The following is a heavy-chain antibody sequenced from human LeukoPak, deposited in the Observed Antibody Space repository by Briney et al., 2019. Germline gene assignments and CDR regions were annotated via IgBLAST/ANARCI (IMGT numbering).Heavy chain of an antibody. CDR2: ISYDGSNK. V-gene: IGHV3-30*18. CDR1: GFTFSSYG. Sequence: GGSLRLSCAASGFTFSSYGMHWVRQAPGKGLEWVAVISYDGSNKYYADSVKGRFTISRDNSKNTLYLQMNTLRAEDTAVYYCAKDVSWNWFDPWGQGTLVTVSS. J-gene: IGHJ5*02. CDR3: AKDVSWNWFDP.